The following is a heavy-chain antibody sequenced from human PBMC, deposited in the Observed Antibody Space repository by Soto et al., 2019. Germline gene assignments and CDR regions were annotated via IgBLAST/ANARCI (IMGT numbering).Heavy chain of an antibody. J-gene: IGHJ4*02. CDR1: GFTFSSYG. CDR2: ISYDGSNK. D-gene: IGHD3-22*01. CDR3: AKDYYDSSGYYSYFEY. Sequence: GESLKISCAASGFTFSSYGMHWVRQAPGKGLEWVAVISYDGSNKDYADSVKGRFTISRDNSKNTLYLQMNSLRAEDTAVYYCAKDYYDSSGYYSYFEYWGQGILVTVSS. V-gene: IGHV3-30*18.